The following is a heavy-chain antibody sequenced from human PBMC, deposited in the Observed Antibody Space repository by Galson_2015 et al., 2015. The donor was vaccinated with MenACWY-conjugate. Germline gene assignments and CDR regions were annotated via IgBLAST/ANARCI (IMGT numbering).Heavy chain of an antibody. CDR3: AKDGGVAVAGRFDP. CDR1: GFTFSDYY. V-gene: IGHV3-11*06. D-gene: IGHD6-19*01. J-gene: IGHJ5*02. Sequence: SLRLSCAASGFTFSDYYMSWVRQAPGKGLECVSYISTRSYTNYADSVQGRFTISRDNAKNSLYLQMNSLRDEDTAVYYCAKDGGVAVAGRFDPWGQGTLVTVAS. CDR2: ISTRSYT.